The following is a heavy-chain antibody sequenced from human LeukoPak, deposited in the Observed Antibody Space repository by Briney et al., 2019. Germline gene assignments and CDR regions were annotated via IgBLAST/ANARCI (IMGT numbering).Heavy chain of an antibody. J-gene: IGHJ4*02. D-gene: IGHD4-11*01. CDR3: ARQDSTTRLGYLDY. V-gene: IGHV1-46*01. Sequence: GASVKVSCKASGGTFSSYAISWVRQAPGQGLEWMGIINPSGGSTSYAQKFQGRVTMTRDMSTSTVYMELSSLRSEDTAVYYCARQDSTTRLGYLDYWGQGTLVTVSS. CDR2: INPSGGST. CDR1: GGTFSSYA.